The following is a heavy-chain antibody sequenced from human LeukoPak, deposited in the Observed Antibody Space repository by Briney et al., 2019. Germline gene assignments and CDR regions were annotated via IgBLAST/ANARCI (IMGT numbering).Heavy chain of an antibody. J-gene: IGHJ4*02. Sequence: PSETLSLTCAVYGGSFSGYYWSWIRQPPGKGLEWIGYIYYSGSTYYNPSLKSRVTISVDTSKNEFSLKLSSVTAADTAVYYCARGYYDVLTNYPKNFDQWGQGTLVTVSS. CDR2: IYYSGST. D-gene: IGHD3-9*01. V-gene: IGHV4-30-4*08. CDR3: ARGYYDVLTNYPKNFDQ. CDR1: GGSFSGYY.